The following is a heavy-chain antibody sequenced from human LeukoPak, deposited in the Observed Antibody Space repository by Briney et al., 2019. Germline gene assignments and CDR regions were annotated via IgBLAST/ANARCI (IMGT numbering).Heavy chain of an antibody. CDR3: AKDHHTSGIAVAGTDPG. J-gene: IGHJ4*02. CDR2: ICSSSSCT. CDR1: GFAFSDYY. Sequence: GGSLRLSCAASGFAFSDYYMSWIRQAPGRGLEWVSYICSSSSCTNYADSVKGRFTISRDNSKNTLYLQMNSLRAEDTAVYYCAKDHHTSGIAVAGTDPGWGQGTLVTVSS. V-gene: IGHV3-11*05. D-gene: IGHD6-19*01.